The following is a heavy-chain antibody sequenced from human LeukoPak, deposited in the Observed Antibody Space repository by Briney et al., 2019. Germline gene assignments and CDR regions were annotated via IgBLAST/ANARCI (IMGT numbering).Heavy chain of an antibody. J-gene: IGHJ4*02. D-gene: IGHD3-10*01. V-gene: IGHV4-59*01. Sequence: SETLSLTCTVSSGSISSYYWSWIRQPPGKGLEWIGYIYYTGSTNYNPSLKSRVTVSLDTSKNQFSLKLSSVTAADTAVYYCARVGEYYGSGSYYKYFDYWGQGTLVTVSS. CDR3: ARVGEYYGSGSYYKYFDY. CDR1: SGSISSYY. CDR2: IYYTGST.